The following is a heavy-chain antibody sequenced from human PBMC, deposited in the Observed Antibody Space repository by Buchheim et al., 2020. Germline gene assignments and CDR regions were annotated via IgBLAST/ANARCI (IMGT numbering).Heavy chain of an antibody. D-gene: IGHD3-10*01. CDR3: ARDRTRSHYGSGSYYDY. J-gene: IGHJ4*02. CDR2: ISSSSGTI. V-gene: IGHV3-48*01. Sequence: EVQLVESGGGLVQPGGSLRLSCAASGFTFSSYSMNWVRQAPGKGLEWVSYISSSSGTIYYADSVKGRFTISRDNAKNSLYLQMNSLRAEDTAVYYCARDRTRSHYGSGSYYDYWGQGTL. CDR1: GFTFSSYS.